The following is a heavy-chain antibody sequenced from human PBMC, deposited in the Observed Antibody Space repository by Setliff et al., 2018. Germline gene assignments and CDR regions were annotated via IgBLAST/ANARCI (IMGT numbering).Heavy chain of an antibody. CDR2: INAGNGNT. V-gene: IGHV1-3*01. J-gene: IGHJ4*02. CDR3: ARRPYDSSGYFNY. Sequence: ASVKVSCKASGYIFTYYAIHWVRQAPGQRLEWMGWINAGNGNTKYSQKFQGRVTTTRDTSASTAYMELSSLTSEDTAVYYCARRPYDSSGYFNYWGQGTLVTVSS. D-gene: IGHD3-22*01. CDR1: GYIFTYYA.